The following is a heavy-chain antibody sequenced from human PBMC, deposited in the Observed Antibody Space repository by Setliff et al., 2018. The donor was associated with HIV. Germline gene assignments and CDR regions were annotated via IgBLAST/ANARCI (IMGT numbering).Heavy chain of an antibody. D-gene: IGHD2-15*01. V-gene: IGHV1-69*02. CDR2: SIPILGIG. CDR3: ARCGAGGWRLYMDV. Sequence: GASVMVSCKASGGTFSSYTINWVRQAPGQGLEWMGRSIPILGIGNDEQAQKFKGRVTFTADKSTSTVYMELSSLRSEDTAVYYCARCGAGGWRLYMDVWGKGTAVTVSS. CDR1: GGTFSSYT. J-gene: IGHJ6*03.